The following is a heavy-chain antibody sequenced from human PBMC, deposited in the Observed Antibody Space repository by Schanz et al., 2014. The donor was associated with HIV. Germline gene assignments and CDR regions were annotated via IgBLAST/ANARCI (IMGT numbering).Heavy chain of an antibody. Sequence: EVQLLESGGGLVQPGGSLRLSCAASGLTFSDYAMTWVRQGAGKGLEWVSTISESGRYTYYADSVKGRFTISRDNSKNTLYLQMNSLRAEDTAVYYCVLPSPKIVGGLGEHYFDHWGQGTLVTVSS. D-gene: IGHD1-26*01. CDR2: ISESGRYT. CDR3: VLPSPKIVGGLGEHYFDH. V-gene: IGHV3-23*01. CDR1: GLTFSDYA. J-gene: IGHJ4*02.